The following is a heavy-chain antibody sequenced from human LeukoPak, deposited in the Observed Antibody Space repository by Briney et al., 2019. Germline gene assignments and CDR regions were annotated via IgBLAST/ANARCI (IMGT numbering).Heavy chain of an antibody. J-gene: IGHJ4*02. Sequence: SETLSLTCTVSGGSISSYYWSWIRQPPGKGLEWIGYIYYSGSTNYNPSLKSRVTISVDTSKNQFSLKLSSVTAADTAVYYCARGYCSSTSCLKFNFDYWGQGTLVTVSS. CDR2: IYYSGST. CDR1: GGSISSYY. D-gene: IGHD2-2*01. V-gene: IGHV4-59*01. CDR3: ARGYCSSTSCLKFNFDY.